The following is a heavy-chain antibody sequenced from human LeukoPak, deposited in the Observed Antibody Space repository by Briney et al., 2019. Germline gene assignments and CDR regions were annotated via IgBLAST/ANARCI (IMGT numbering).Heavy chain of an antibody. CDR1: GGSISSGSDY. V-gene: IGHV4-61*02. CDR2: IFTSEST. D-gene: IGHD1-26*01. Sequence: SQTLSLTCSVSGGSISSGSDYWSWIRQPAGKGLEWIWRIFTSESTNYNPSLKSRVTISVDTSKNQFSLKLTSVTAADTAVYYCARESLGPPYYFDYWGQGTLVTVSS. CDR3: ARESLGPPYYFDY. J-gene: IGHJ4*02.